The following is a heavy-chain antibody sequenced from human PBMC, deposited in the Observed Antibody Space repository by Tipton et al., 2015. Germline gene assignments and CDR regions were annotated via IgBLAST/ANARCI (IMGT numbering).Heavy chain of an antibody. CDR2: VYHTGTT. D-gene: IGHD5-24*01. J-gene: IGHJ6*02. Sequence: TLSLTCSVFGGSITTINWCTWVRQPPGKGLEWIGEVYHTGTTNYTPSLKSRLTISVDKPKNHFSLKLNSVTAADTAVYYCARDLEHGMDVWGQGTTVTVSS. V-gene: IGHV4-4*02. CDR1: GGSITTINW. CDR3: ARDLEHGMDV.